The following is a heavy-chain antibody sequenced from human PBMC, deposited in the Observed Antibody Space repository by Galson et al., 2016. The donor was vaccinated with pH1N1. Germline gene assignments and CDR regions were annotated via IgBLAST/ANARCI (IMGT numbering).Heavy chain of an antibody. J-gene: IGHJ4*02. V-gene: IGHV3-30*02. CDR3: AKVRGYSYGRFFDY. CDR1: GLTFNSYG. D-gene: IGHD5-12*01. Sequence: SLRLSCAASGLTFNSYGMHWVRQAPGKGPEWVAFIRYDGSNKYYADSVKGRFTISRDNSKNMLYLQMNSLRTEDTAVYYCAKVRGYSYGRFFDYWGQGALVIVSS. CDR2: IRYDGSNK.